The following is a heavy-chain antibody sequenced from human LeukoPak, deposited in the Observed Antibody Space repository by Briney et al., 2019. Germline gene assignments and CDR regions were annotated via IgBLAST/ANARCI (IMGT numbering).Heavy chain of an antibody. V-gene: IGHV1-69*06. CDR2: IIPIFGTA. J-gene: IGHJ4*02. D-gene: IGHD3-10*01. Sequence: GASVKVSCKASGGTFSSYAISWVRQAPGQGLEWVGGIIPIFGTANYAQKFQGRVTITADKSTSTAYMELSSLRSEDTAVYYCARVYGSGSYYNDLDYWGQGTLVTVSS. CDR1: GGTFSSYA. CDR3: ARVYGSGSYYNDLDY.